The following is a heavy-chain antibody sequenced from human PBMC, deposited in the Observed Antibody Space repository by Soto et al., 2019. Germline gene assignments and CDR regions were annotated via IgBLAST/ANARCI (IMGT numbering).Heavy chain of an antibody. D-gene: IGHD3-10*01. Sequence: QVQLVESGGGVVQPGRSLRLSCAASGFTFSSYGMHWVRQAPGKGLEWVAVIWYDGSNKYYADSVKGRFTISRDNSKNTLYLQMNSRRAEDTAVYYCARDRVWFGGTQPHDYYYAMDVWGQGTTVTVSS. J-gene: IGHJ6*02. CDR3: ARDRVWFGGTQPHDYYYAMDV. CDR2: IWYDGSNK. CDR1: GFTFSSYG. V-gene: IGHV3-33*01.